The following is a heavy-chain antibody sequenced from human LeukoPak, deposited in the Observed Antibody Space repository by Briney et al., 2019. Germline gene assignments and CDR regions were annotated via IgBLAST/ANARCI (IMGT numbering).Heavy chain of an antibody. Sequence: ASVKVSCTASGYTFTDYYIHWVRQAPGQGLEWMGWINPNGGGTNYVQKFQGRVSMTRETSIRTGYMELSRLRSDDTAVYYCARGDSSVWYHFDYWGQGTLVTVSS. J-gene: IGHJ4*02. CDR2: INPNGGGT. D-gene: IGHD6-13*01. CDR1: GYTFTDYY. V-gene: IGHV1-2*02. CDR3: ARGDSSVWYHFDY.